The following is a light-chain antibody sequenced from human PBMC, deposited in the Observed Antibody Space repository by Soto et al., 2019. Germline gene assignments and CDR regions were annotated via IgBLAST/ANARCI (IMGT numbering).Light chain of an antibody. CDR2: EVS. J-gene: IGLJ1*01. Sequence: QSALTQPPSASGSPGQSVTISCTGTSSDVGGYNYVSCTNSTQAKPPKLMIYEVSKRPSGVPDRFSGSKSGNTASLTVSGLQAEDEADYYCSSYAGSNNLGVFGTGTKLTVL. CDR1: SSDVGGYNY. CDR3: SSYAGSNNLGV. V-gene: IGLV2-8*01.